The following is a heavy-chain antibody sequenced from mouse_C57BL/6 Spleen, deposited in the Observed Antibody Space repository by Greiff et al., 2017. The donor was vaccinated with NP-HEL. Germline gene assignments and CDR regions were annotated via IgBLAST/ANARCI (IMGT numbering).Heavy chain of an antibody. CDR1: GFTFSDYY. Sequence: EVKLVESGGGLVQPGGSLKLSCAASGFTFSDYYMYWVRQTPEKRLEWVAYISNGGGSTYYPDTVKGRFTISRDNAKNTLYLQMSRLKSEDTAMYYCARDYYGSSSWFAYWGQGTLVTVSA. V-gene: IGHV5-12*01. CDR3: ARDYYGSSSWFAY. CDR2: ISNGGGST. D-gene: IGHD1-1*01. J-gene: IGHJ3*01.